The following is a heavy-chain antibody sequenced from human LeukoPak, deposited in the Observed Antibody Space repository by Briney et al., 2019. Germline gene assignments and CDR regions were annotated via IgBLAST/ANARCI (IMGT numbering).Heavy chain of an antibody. CDR1: GYTLTELS. V-gene: IGHV1-24*01. D-gene: IGHD3-10*01. CDR2: FLPEEGEK. J-gene: IGHJ3*02. CDR3: ATDLLGAHITMVRGVSDAFDI. Sequence: ASVKVSCKVSGYTLTELSMQWVRPAAGEGLEWVGGFLPEEGEKIYAKKFQGRVTMTEDTSTDTAYMELSSLRSEDTAVYYWATDLLGAHITMVRGVSDAFDIWGQGTMVTVSS.